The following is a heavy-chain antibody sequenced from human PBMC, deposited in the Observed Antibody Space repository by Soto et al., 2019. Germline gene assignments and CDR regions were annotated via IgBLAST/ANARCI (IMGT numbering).Heavy chain of an antibody. V-gene: IGHV4-39*02. J-gene: IGHJ3*01. CDR2: IYYSGTS. D-gene: IGHD2-15*01. Sequence: SETMSLPCIFSGGTIRDVTYYLGWIRQPPGKGLEWIGSIYYSGTSSYTPSLESRFAISRDNAKNSVYLQMNSLRAEDTAVYYCAREEGYCGGVRCFGSALELWGQGTVVTVSS. CDR3: AREEGYCGGVRCFGSALEL. CDR1: GGTIRDVTYY.